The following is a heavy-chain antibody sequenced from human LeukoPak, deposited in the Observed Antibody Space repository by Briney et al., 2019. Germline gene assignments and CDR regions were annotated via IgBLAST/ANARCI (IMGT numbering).Heavy chain of an antibody. J-gene: IGHJ4*02. CDR1: GYSISSGYY. CDR3: ARHDGFLEWSPFDY. CDR2: IYHSGST. D-gene: IGHD3-3*01. V-gene: IGHV4-38-2*01. Sequence: PSETLSLTCAVSGYSISSGYYWGWIRQPPGKGLEWIGSIYHSGSTYYNPSLKGRVTISVDTSKNQFSLKMSSVTAADTAVYYCARHDGFLEWSPFDYWGQGTLVTVSS.